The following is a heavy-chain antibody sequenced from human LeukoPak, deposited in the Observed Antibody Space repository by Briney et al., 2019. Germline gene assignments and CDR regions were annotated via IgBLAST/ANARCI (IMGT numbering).Heavy chain of an antibody. CDR1: AASISSSNHH. CDR2: IYSGRTF. D-gene: IGHD5-12*01. J-gene: IGHJ5*01. Sequence: SETLSLTCTISAASISSSNHHWGWIRQSPGKGLEWIGSIYSGRTFYYNPSLNSRVTISVVTSDQFSLQLNSVTAADTAVYYFVRHDGRVGATMGAFDSWGQGSLVTVSS. V-gene: IGHV4-39*01. CDR3: VRHDGRVGATMGAFDS.